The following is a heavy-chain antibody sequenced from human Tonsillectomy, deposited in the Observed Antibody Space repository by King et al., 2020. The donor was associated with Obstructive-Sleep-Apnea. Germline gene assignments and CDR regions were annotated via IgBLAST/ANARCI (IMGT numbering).Heavy chain of an antibody. V-gene: IGHV4-59*01. Sequence: VQLQESGPGLVRPSETLSLTCSVSGGSITNYFWAWLRQPPGKGLEWIGYFFYGRTTNYNPSLKSRVTISVDTSKNQFSLELNSVTAADTAVYYCARQVGGWFDPWGQGTLVTVPS. CDR1: GGSITNYF. J-gene: IGHJ5*02. D-gene: IGHD3-10*01. CDR2: FFYGRTT. CDR3: ARQVGGWFDP.